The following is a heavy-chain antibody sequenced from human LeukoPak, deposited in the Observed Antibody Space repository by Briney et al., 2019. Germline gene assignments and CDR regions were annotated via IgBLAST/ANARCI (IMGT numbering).Heavy chain of an antibody. CDR1: GGSISSYY. J-gene: IGHJ4*02. CDR2: IYYSGST. V-gene: IGHV4-59*01. D-gene: IGHD3-22*01. Sequence: PSETLSLTCTVSGGSISSYYWSWIRQPPGKGLEWIGYIYYSGSTKYSPSLKSRVTTSVDTSKSQFSLKLSSVTAADTAVYYCARSSFHSSGYFCDYWGQGTLVTVSS. CDR3: ARSSFHSSGYFCDY.